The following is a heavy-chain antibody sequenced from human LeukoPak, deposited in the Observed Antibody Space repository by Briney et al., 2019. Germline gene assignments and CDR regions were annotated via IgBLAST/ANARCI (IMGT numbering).Heavy chain of an antibody. CDR3: ARGHSYGYYYYGMDV. V-gene: IGHV1-3*01. J-gene: IGHJ6*02. CDR1: GYTFTSYA. D-gene: IGHD5-18*01. Sequence: ASVKVSCKASGYTFTSYAMHWVRQAPGQRLEWMGWINAGNGNTKYSQKFQGRVTITRDTSASTAYMELSSLRSEDTAVYYCARGHSYGYYYYGMDVWGQGTTVTVSS. CDR2: INAGNGNT.